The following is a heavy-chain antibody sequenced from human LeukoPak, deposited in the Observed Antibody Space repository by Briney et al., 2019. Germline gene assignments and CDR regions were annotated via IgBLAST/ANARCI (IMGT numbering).Heavy chain of an antibody. J-gene: IGHJ5*02. D-gene: IGHD3-22*01. CDR3: ARDLGQYYDTSDNWFDP. Sequence: GSLRLSCAASGFTFSSYTMNWVRQAPGKGLEWVANIKQDGSEKYYVDSVKGRFTISRDNAKNSLYLQMNSLRAEDTAVYYCARDLGQYYDTSDNWFDPWGQGTLVTVSS. CDR1: GFTFSSYT. CDR2: IKQDGSEK. V-gene: IGHV3-7*01.